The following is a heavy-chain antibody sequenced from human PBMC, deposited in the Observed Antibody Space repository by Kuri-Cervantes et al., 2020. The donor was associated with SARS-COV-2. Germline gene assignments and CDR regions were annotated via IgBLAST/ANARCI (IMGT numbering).Heavy chain of an antibody. CDR1: GGTFSTYG. D-gene: IGHD1-1*01. V-gene: IGHV1-18*01. CDR2: IIPFFGTP. J-gene: IGHJ6*03. Sequence: ASVKVSCKASGGTFSTYGFTWVRQAPGQGLEWMGGIIPFFGTPNYAQKLQGRVTMTTDTSTRTDYMELRSLRSDDTAVYYCARGGGVFTRSYMDVWGKGTTVTVSS. CDR3: ARGGGVFTRSYMDV.